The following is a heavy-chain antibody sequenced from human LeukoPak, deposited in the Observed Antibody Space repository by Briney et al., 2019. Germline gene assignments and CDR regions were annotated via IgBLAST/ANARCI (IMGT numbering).Heavy chain of an antibody. CDR3: ARSSGAAAGTGRLIYYMDG. CDR1: GGSFSGYY. D-gene: IGHD6-13*01. Sequence: PSETLSLTCAVYGGSFSGYYWSWIRQPPGKGLEWIGEINHSGSTNYNPSLKSRVTISVDTSKNQFSLKLSSVTAADTAVYYCARSSGAAAGTGRLIYYMDGWGKGTTVTVSS. CDR2: INHSGST. V-gene: IGHV4-34*01. J-gene: IGHJ6*03.